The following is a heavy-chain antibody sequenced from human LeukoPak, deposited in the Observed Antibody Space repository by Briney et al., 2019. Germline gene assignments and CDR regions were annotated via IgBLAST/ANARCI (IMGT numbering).Heavy chain of an antibody. CDR2: IRYDGSNE. CDR1: EFTFSSYG. J-gene: IGHJ4*02. CDR3: AATYCSSTSCYALDY. Sequence: GGSLRLSCAASEFTFSSYGMHWVRQAPGKGLEWVACIRYDGSNEYYADSMKGRFTISRDNSENTLYLQMESLRPEDTAVYFCAATYCSSTSCYALDYWGQGTLVTVSS. D-gene: IGHD2-2*01. V-gene: IGHV3-30*02.